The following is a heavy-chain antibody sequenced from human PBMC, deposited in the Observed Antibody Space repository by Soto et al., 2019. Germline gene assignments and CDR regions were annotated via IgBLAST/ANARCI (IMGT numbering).Heavy chain of an antibody. J-gene: IGHJ5*02. CDR1: ADTFNSYS. D-gene: IGHD4-17*01. CDR3: ARSLEGTTVTNWFDP. Sequence: QVQLVQSGAEVKKPGSSVMVSCKASADTFNSYSLSWLRQAPGQRLEWMGGITPVFGTADYAQSFEDRLTITADDSTSTVYMELSSLRSDDTAVYYCARSLEGTTVTNWFDPWGQGALVTVSS. CDR2: ITPVFGTA. V-gene: IGHV1-69*01.